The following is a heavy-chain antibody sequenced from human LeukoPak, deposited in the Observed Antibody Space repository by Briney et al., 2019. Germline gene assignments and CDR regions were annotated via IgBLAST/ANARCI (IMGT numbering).Heavy chain of an antibody. CDR3: AKGRYNWNYGGVFDY. Sequence: GGSLRLSCAASRFTFSSYSMNWVRQAPGKGLEWVSAISGSGGSTYYADSVKGRFTISRDNSKNTLYLQMNSLRAEDTAVYYCAKGRYNWNYGGVFDYWGQGTLVTVSS. CDR2: ISGSGGST. CDR1: RFTFSSYS. V-gene: IGHV3-23*01. D-gene: IGHD1-7*01. J-gene: IGHJ4*02.